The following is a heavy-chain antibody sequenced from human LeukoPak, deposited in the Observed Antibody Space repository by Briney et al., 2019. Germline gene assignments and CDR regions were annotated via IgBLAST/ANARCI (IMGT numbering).Heavy chain of an antibody. Sequence: TSETLSLTCTVSGVSISSGGYYWSWVRQHPGKGLEWIGYIYYSGSTYYNPSLKSRVTISVDTSKNQFSLKLSSVTAADTAVYYCARAIYDLVDYWGQGTLVTVSS. V-gene: IGHV4-31*03. CDR1: GVSISSGGYY. D-gene: IGHD3-3*01. CDR3: ARAIYDLVDY. J-gene: IGHJ4*02. CDR2: IYYSGST.